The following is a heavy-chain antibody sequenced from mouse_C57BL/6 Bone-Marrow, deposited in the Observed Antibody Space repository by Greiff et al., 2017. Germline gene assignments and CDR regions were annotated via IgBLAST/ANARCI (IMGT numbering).Heavy chain of an antibody. Sequence: QVQLQQSGAELARPGASVKLSCKASGYTFTSYGISWVKQRTGQGLEWIGEIYPRSGNTYYNEKFKGKATLTADKSSSTAYMALRSLTSEDSAVYFCARTDYYGSSYVFYYFDYWGQGTTLTVSS. D-gene: IGHD1-1*01. CDR3: ARTDYYGSSYVFYYFDY. J-gene: IGHJ2*01. V-gene: IGHV1-81*01. CDR2: IYPRSGNT. CDR1: GYTFTSYG.